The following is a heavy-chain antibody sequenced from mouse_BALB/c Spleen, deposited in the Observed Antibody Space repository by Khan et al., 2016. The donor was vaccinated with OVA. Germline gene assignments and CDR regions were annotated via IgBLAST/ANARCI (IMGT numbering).Heavy chain of an antibody. D-gene: IGHD2-3*01. CDR3: ARQGGIYDGPFDY. CDR2: VSSGGSYT. V-gene: IGHV5-9-3*01. Sequence: EVELVESGGGLVKPGGSLKLSCAASGFTFNNYAMSWVRQTPEKRLEGVATVSSGGSYTYYPDSVKGRFTISRDNAKNTLYRQRSSLRSEDTAMYYCARQGGIYDGPFDYWGQGTTLTVSS. CDR1: GFTFNNYA. J-gene: IGHJ2*01.